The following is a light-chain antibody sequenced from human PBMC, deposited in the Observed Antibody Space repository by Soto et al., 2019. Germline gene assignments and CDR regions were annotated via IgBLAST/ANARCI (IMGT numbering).Light chain of an antibody. Sequence: QSVLTQPPSASGTPGQRVTISCSGSSSNIGTNYVYWYHHLPGTAPKLLIYSNNQRPSGVPDRFSGSKSGTSASLAISGLQSEDEADFYCASWDDSVRGVVFGGGTKLTVL. J-gene: IGLJ2*01. CDR3: ASWDDSVRGVV. CDR1: SSNIGTNY. V-gene: IGLV1-47*02. CDR2: SNN.